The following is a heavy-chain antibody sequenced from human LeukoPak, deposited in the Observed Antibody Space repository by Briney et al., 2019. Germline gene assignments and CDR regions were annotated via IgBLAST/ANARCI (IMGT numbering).Heavy chain of an antibody. V-gene: IGHV4-4*02. CDR3: ARHTWSYGSGFDI. D-gene: IGHD3-16*02. CDR1: GFTFSSYS. Sequence: PGGSLRLSCAASGFTFSSYSMNWVRQAPGKGLEWIGEIYHSGSTNYNPSLKSRVTISVDTSKNQFSLKLSSVTAADTAVYYCARHTWSYGSGFDIWGQGTMVTVSS. CDR2: IYHSGST. J-gene: IGHJ3*02.